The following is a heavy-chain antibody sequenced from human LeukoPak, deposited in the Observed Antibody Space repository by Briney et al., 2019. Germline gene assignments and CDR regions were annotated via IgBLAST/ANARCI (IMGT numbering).Heavy chain of an antibody. CDR1: VGSLSSGSYY. J-gene: IGHJ5*02. D-gene: IGHD2-15*01. Sequence: SETLSLTRTVSVGSLSSGSYYGSWIRQPPGKGLEWIGYIYYSGSTHYNPSLKSRVTISVDTSKNQFSLELSSVTAADTAVYYCARVARVNCSGGSCYLFSWFDPWGQGTLVTVSS. V-gene: IGHV4-61*01. CDR2: IYYSGST. CDR3: ARVARVNCSGGSCYLFSWFDP.